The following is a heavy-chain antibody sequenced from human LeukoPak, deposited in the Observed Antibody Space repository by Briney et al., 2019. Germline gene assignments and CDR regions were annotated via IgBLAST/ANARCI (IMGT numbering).Heavy chain of an antibody. CDR1: GGSISSSSFY. CDR2: IYYSGST. CDR3: ARVPTVTFFDY. D-gene: IGHD4-17*01. Sequence: SETLPLTCTVSGGSISSSSFYWGWIRQPPGKGLEWIGTIYYSGSTYYNPSLKSRVTISVDTSKNQFSLKLSSVTAADTAVYYCARVPTVTFFDYWGQGTLVTVSS. V-gene: IGHV4-39*01. J-gene: IGHJ4*02.